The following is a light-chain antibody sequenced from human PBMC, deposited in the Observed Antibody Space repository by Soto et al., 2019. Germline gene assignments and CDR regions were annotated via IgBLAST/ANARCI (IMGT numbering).Light chain of an antibody. CDR1: QTISRW. V-gene: IGKV1-5*03. J-gene: IGKJ4*01. CDR2: KAS. Sequence: IQMTPSPSTLSGSPVDRVTIPCRASQTISRWLAWYQQTPGKAPKLLIYKASTLKSGVPSRFSGSGSWTGFTLTISSLQPEDFATYCCLQSYRTPLTFGGGTKGDI. CDR3: LQSYRTPLT.